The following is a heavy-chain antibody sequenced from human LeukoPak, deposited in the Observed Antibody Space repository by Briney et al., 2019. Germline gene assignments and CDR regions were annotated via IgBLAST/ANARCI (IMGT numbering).Heavy chain of an antibody. CDR2: IYSGGST. D-gene: IGHD2-2*01. J-gene: IGHJ4*02. CDR3: AGESHCSSTSCPKGIDY. V-gene: IGHV3-66*01. CDR1: GFTVSSNY. Sequence: GGSLRLSCAASGFTVSSNYMSWVRQAPGKGLEWVSVIYSGGSTYYADSVKGRFTISRDNSWNTLYLQMNSLRAEDTAVYYCAGESHCSSTSCPKGIDYWGQGTLVTVSS.